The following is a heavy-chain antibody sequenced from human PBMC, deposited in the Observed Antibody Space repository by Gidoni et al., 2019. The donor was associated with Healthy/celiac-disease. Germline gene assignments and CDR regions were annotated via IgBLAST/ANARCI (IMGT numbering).Heavy chain of an antibody. V-gene: IGHV4-59*01. CDR3: ARDIRIDYYGSGSYRYGMDV. D-gene: IGHD3-10*01. CDR2: IYYSGST. CDR1: GGSISSYY. Sequence: QVQLQESGPGLVKPSDTLSLTCTVSGGSISSYYWSWIRQPPGKGLEWIGYIYYSGSTNYNPSLKSRVTISVDTSKNQFSLKLSSVTAADTAVYYCARDIRIDYYGSGSYRYGMDVWGQGTTVTVSS. J-gene: IGHJ6*02.